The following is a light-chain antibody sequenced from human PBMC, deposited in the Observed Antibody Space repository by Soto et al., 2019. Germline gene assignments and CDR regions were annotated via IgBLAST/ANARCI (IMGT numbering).Light chain of an antibody. J-gene: IGKJ4*01. CDR1: QSVSSNY. Sequence: EIVLTQSPGTLSLSPGERATLSCRASQSVSSNYLAWYQQKPGQAPRLLIYGASSRATGIPDRFSGSGSGTDFTVTISRLEPEDFAVYHCQQYRSSPLTFGGGTKVEIK. CDR3: QQYRSSPLT. CDR2: GAS. V-gene: IGKV3-20*01.